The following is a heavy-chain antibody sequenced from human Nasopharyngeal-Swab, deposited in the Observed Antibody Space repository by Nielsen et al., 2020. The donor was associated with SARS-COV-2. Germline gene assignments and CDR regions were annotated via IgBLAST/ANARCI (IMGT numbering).Heavy chain of an antibody. CDR3: ARQKIRKHIVVVTAIWDAFDI. Sequence: GGSLRLSCKGSGYSFTSYWISWVRQMPGKGLEWMGIIYPGDSDTRYSSSFQGQVTISADKSISTAYLQWSSLKASDTAMYYCARQKIRKHIVVVTAIWDAFDIWGQGTMVTVSS. CDR1: GYSFTSYW. J-gene: IGHJ3*02. D-gene: IGHD2-21*02. CDR2: IYPGDSDT. V-gene: IGHV5-51*01.